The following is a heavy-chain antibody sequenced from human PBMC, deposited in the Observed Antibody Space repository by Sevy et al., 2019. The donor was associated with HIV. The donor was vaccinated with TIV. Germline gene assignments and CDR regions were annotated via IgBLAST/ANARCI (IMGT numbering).Heavy chain of an antibody. V-gene: IGHV1-69*13. J-gene: IGHJ4*02. CDR2: IIPLSGTV. Sequence: ASVKVSCKASGGTFSDYIILWVRQAPGQGFEWMGGIIPLSGTVNYAQSFQGRLTITVDSSTSTAYMELYTLRFDDTAVYYCAKLSSCGGSCYYFDSWGQGTLVTVSS. D-gene: IGHD2-15*01. CDR3: AKLSSCGGSCYYFDS. CDR1: GGTFSDYI.